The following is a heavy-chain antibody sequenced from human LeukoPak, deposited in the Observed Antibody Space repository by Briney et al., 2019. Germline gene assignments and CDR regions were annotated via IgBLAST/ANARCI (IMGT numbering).Heavy chain of an antibody. CDR3: ARGDIVVVPAAISYAFDI. CDR2: LYHSGSP. V-gene: IGHV4-30-4*01. CDR1: GGSISSTDSY. D-gene: IGHD2-2*01. J-gene: IGHJ3*02. Sequence: SQTLSLTCTVSGGSISSTDSYWSWLRQPPGKGLEWIGFLYHSGSPYYTPSLQGRVTISIDRSKNQFSLKLSSVTAADTAVYYCARGDIVVVPAAISYAFDIWGQGTMVTVSS.